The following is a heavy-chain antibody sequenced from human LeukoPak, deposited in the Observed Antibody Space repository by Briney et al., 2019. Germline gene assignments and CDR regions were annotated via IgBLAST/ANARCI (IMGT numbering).Heavy chain of an antibody. Sequence: GASVKVSCKVSGYTLTELSMHWVRQAPGQGLEWMGIINPSGGSTSYAQKFQGRVTMTRDTSTSTVYMELGSLSSEDTAVYYCARLGGHDAFDIWGQGTMVTVSS. CDR1: GYTLTELS. V-gene: IGHV1-46*01. CDR3: ARLGGHDAFDI. CDR2: INPSGGST. J-gene: IGHJ3*02.